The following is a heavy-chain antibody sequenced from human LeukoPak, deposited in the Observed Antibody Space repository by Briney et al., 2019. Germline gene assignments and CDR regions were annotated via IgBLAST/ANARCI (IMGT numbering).Heavy chain of an antibody. D-gene: IGHD1-26*01. CDR1: GFTFSNAW. J-gene: IGHJ4*02. CDR2: IKSKTDGGTT. CDR3: TTERELPTLLDY. V-gene: IGHV3-15*01. Sequence: KSGGSLRLSCAASGFTFSNAWMSWVRQAPGKGLEWVSRIKSKTDGGTTDYAAPVKGRFTISRDDSKNTLYLQMNSLKTEDTAVYYCTTERELPTLLDYWGQGTLVTVSS.